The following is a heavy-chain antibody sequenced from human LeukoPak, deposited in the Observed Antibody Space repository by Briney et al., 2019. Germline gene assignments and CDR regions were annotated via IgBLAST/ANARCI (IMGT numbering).Heavy chain of an antibody. CDR1: GFTFSSYA. CDR2: ISDSGGST. CDR3: AKLPVAGPFDY. D-gene: IGHD6-19*01. V-gene: IGHV3-23*01. Sequence: GGSLSLSCAASGFTFSSYAMSWVRQAPGKGLEWVSSISDSGGSTYYADSVKGRFTISRDDSKNTLYLQMNSLRAEDTALYYCAKLPVAGPFDYWGQGTLSPSPQ. J-gene: IGHJ4*02.